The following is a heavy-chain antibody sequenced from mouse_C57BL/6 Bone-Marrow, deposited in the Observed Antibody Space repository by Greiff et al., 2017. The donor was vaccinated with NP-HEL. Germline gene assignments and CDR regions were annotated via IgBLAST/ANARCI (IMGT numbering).Heavy chain of an antibody. J-gene: IGHJ3*01. CDR2: IHPNSGST. V-gene: IGHV1-64*01. CDR3: ARSYYGSSYTFAY. D-gene: IGHD1-1*01. CDR1: GYTFTSYW. Sequence: QVHVKQSGAELVKPGASVKLSCKASGYTFTSYWMHWVKQRPGQGLEWIGMIHPNSGSTNYNEKFKSKATLTVDKSSSTAYMQLSSLTSEDSAVYYCARSYYGSSYTFAYWGQGTLVTVSA.